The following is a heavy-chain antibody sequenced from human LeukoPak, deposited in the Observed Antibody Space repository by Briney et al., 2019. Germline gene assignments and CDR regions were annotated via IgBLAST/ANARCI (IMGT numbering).Heavy chain of an antibody. CDR3: ARSTQGALEWLLDY. CDR1: GGTFSSYA. Sequence: SVKVSCKASGGTFSSYAISWVRQAPGQGLEWMGGIIPILGTANYAQKSQGRVTITTDESTSTAYMELSSLRSEDTAVYYCARSTQGALEWLLDYWGQGTLVTVSS. CDR2: IIPILGTA. D-gene: IGHD3-3*01. V-gene: IGHV1-69*05. J-gene: IGHJ4*02.